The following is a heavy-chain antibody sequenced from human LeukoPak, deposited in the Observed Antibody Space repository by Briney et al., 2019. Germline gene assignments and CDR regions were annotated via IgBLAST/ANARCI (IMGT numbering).Heavy chain of an antibody. CDR1: GFAFSTYA. D-gene: IGHD3-10*01. Sequence: GGSLRLSCAASGFAFSTYAMTWVRQAPEKGLQWVSPISTSGRATYYADSVEGRFTISRDNSKNTLYLQMNSLRAEDTAVFYCGKLFYSSGMYHFDYWGQGTLVTVSS. CDR3: GKLFYSSGMYHFDY. CDR2: ISTSGRAT. V-gene: IGHV3-23*01. J-gene: IGHJ4*02.